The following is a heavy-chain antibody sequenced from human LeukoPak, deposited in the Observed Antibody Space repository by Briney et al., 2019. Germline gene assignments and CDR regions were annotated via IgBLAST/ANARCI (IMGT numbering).Heavy chain of an antibody. D-gene: IGHD3-10*01. CDR2: IYYSGST. CDR3: ARSPPYGSGSYEDY. CDR1: GGSMNFYY. Sequence: SETLSLTCTVSGGSMNFYYWSWIRQPPGKGLEWIGYIYYSGSTNYNPSLKSRVTISVDTSKNQFSLKLSSVTAADTAVYYCARSPPYGSGSYEDYWGQGTLVTVSS. J-gene: IGHJ4*02. V-gene: IGHV4-59*08.